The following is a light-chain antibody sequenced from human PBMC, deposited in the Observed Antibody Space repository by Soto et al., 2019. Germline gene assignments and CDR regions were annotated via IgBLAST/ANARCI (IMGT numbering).Light chain of an antibody. Sequence: EILLTQSPGTLSLSPGERATLSCRASQSVSSSYLAWYQQKPGQAPRLLIYGASSRATGIPDRFSGSGSGTDFPLTISRLEPEDFAVYYCQQYGSSPLTFGGGTKGEIK. J-gene: IGKJ4*01. CDR1: QSVSSSY. CDR3: QQYGSSPLT. CDR2: GAS. V-gene: IGKV3-20*01.